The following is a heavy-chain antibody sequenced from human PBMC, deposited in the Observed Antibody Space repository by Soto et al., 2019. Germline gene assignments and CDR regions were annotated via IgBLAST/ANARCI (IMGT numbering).Heavy chain of an antibody. J-gene: IGHJ6*02. D-gene: IGHD3-16*01. CDR2: MNAKSGDT. Sequence: DLEQSGAEVKRPGASVKVSCKASGYTFSDFDINWLRQASGQGPEWMGWMNAKSGDTFFAQRFQGKFNMTWDTSLSTAYMEVASLTSDDTAIYFCARGNPFNYAGFDVWGQGTTVAVSS. CDR3: ARGNPFNYAGFDV. V-gene: IGHV1-8*01. CDR1: GYTFSDFD.